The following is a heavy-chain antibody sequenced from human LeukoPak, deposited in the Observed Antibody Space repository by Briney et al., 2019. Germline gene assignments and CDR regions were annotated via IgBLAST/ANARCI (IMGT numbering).Heavy chain of an antibody. CDR3: ARGGLVEYSNYRYYYYYYGMDV. V-gene: IGHV4-4*07. CDR1: GGSISSYY. D-gene: IGHD4-11*01. J-gene: IGHJ6*02. Sequence: HPSETLSLTCTVSGGSISSYYWIWIRHPAGKGLEWIGRIYTSGSTNYNPSLKSRVTMSVDTSKNQFSLKLSSVTAADTAVYYCARGGLVEYSNYRYYYYYYGMDVWGQGTTVTVSS. CDR2: IYTSGST.